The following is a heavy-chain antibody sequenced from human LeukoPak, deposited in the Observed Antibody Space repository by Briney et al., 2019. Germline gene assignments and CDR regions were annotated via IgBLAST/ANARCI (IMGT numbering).Heavy chain of an antibody. CDR1: SYTFTRYG. D-gene: IGHD2-15*01. Sequence: ASVKVSCKASSYTFTRYGISWVRQAPGQGLEWMGWISGSNGNTNYAQKFQGRVSMTADTSTSTAYMELRSLRSDDTAVYYCARKNVVAAWDNWFDPWGQGTLVTVSS. CDR2: ISGSNGNT. V-gene: IGHV1-18*01. CDR3: ARKNVVAAWDNWFDP. J-gene: IGHJ5*02.